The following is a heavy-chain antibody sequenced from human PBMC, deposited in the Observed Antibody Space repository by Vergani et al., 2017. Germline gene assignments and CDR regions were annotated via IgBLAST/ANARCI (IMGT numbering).Heavy chain of an antibody. CDR2: ISSSSYI. Sequence: EVQLVESGGGLVKPGGSLRLSCAASGFTFSSYSMNWVRQAPGKGLEWVSSISSSSYIYYADSVKGRFTISRDNAKNSLYLQMNSLRAEDTAVYYCARVGYYGSGSYYRAPYDYWGQGTLVTVSS. CDR1: GFTFSSYS. CDR3: ARVGYYGSGSYYRAPYDY. J-gene: IGHJ4*02. V-gene: IGHV3-21*01. D-gene: IGHD3-10*01.